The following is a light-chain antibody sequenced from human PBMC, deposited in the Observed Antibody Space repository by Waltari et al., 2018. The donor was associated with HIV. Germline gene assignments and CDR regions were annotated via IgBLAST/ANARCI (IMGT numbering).Light chain of an antibody. CDR3: SSHAGSKVV. CDR2: DVI. CDR1: SSDVGGYTY. V-gene: IGLV2-8*01. Sequence: QSALTQPPSASGSPGQSVTLSCTGTSSDVGGYTYVSWHQQHPGNAPNPMIYDVIKRPSGVPDRFSGSKSGNTASLTVSGLQPEDEADYYCSSHAGSKVVFGGGTRLTVL. J-gene: IGLJ2*01.